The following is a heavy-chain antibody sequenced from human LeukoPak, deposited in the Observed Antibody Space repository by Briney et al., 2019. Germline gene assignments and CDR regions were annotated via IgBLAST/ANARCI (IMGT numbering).Heavy chain of an antibody. Sequence: ASVKVSCKASGYTFTSYGISWVRQAPGQGLEWMGWISAYNGNTNYAQKLQGRVTMTTDTFTSTAYLELRSLRSDDTAVYYCARSGSGSYYTPLDYWGQGTLVTVSS. J-gene: IGHJ4*02. CDR1: GYTFTSYG. CDR3: ARSGSGSYYTPLDY. CDR2: ISAYNGNT. V-gene: IGHV1-18*04. D-gene: IGHD3-10*01.